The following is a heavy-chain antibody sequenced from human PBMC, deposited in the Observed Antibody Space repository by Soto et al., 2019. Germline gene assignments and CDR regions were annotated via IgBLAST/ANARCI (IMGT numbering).Heavy chain of an antibody. D-gene: IGHD3-3*01. CDR1: GGSISSGGYY. CDR3: ARGGKYGVVIVDY. J-gene: IGHJ4*02. V-gene: IGHV4-31*03. Sequence: SETLSLTCTVSGGSISSGGYYWSWIRQHPGKGLEWIGYIYYSGSTYYNPSLKSRVTISVDTSKNQFSLKLSSVTAADTAAYYCARGGKYGVVIVDYWGQGTLVTVSS. CDR2: IYYSGST.